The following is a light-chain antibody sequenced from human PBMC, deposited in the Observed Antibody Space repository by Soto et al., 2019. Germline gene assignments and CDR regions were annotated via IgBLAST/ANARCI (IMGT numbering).Light chain of an antibody. CDR3: HQYNNWPPS. V-gene: IGKV3-15*01. CDR2: GAS. Sequence: EIVMTQSPATLSVSPGERATLSCRASQSVSGNLAWYQQKPGQAPRLLIYGASTRATGIPARFSGSGSGTEFPLTISNLQSEDFAFYYCHQYNNWPPSCGEGTKVEIK. J-gene: IGKJ1*01. CDR1: QSVSGN.